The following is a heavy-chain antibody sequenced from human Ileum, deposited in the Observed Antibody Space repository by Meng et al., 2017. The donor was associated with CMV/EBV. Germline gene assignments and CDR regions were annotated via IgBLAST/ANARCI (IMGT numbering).Heavy chain of an antibody. CDR1: GFTFSSYA. V-gene: IGHV3-23*03. Sequence: GGSLRLSCAASGFTFSSYAMSWVRQAPGKGLEWVSVIYSGGSSTYYADSVKGRFTISRDNSKNTLYLQMNSLRAEDTAVYYCAKDRACFVWSGYYSYYFDYWGQGTLVTVSS. D-gene: IGHD3-3*01. CDR2: IYSGGSST. J-gene: IGHJ4*02. CDR3: AKDRACFVWSGYYSYYFDY.